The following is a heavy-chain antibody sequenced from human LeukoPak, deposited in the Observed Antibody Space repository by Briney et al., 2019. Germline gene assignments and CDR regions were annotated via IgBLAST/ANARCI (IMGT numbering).Heavy chain of an antibody. J-gene: IGHJ4*02. Sequence: PSETLSLTCAVYGGSFSGYYWSWIRQPPGKGLEWIGEINHSGSTNYNPSLKSRVTISVDTSKNQFSLKLSSVTAADTAVYYCARRIRYSSDWSYFDYWGQGTLVTVSS. CDR1: GGSFSGYY. CDR3: ARRIRYSSDWSYFDY. CDR2: INHSGST. V-gene: IGHV4-34*01. D-gene: IGHD6-19*01.